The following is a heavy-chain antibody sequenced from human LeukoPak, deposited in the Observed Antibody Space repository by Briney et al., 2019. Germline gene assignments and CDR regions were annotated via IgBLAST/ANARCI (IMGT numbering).Heavy chain of an antibody. D-gene: IGHD3-22*01. CDR2: ISYDGSNK. Sequence: GGSLRLSCAASGFTFSSYGMHWVRQAPGKGLEWVAVISYDGSNKYYADSVKGRFTISRDNSKNTLYLQMNSLRAEDTAVYYCAKDGGVYYYDSSGYELGYWGQGTLVTVSS. V-gene: IGHV3-30*18. CDR1: GFTFSSYG. J-gene: IGHJ4*02. CDR3: AKDGGVYYYDSSGYELGY.